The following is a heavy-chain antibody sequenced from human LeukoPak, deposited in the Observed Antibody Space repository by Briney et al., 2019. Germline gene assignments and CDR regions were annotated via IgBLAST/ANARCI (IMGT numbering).Heavy chain of an antibody. CDR2: IGSNGNTA. Sequence: GGSLRLSCAASGFSFSSYAMHWVRQAPGKGLEYVSAIGSNGNTAYYANSVKGRFTISRDNSKNTLYLQMNSLRAEDTAVYYCAKKDYFDYWGQGTLVTVSS. CDR3: AKKDYFDY. J-gene: IGHJ4*02. V-gene: IGHV3-64*01. CDR1: GFSFSSYA.